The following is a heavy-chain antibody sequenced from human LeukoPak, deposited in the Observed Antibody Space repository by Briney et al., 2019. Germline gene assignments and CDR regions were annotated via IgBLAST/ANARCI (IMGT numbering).Heavy chain of an antibody. D-gene: IGHD2-15*01. CDR1: GFTFSTYA. V-gene: IGHV3-23*01. CDR2: ISGSGGST. J-gene: IGHJ6*02. CDR3: AKEFYFATAV. Sequence: GGSLRLSCAASGFTFSTYAMSWVRQSPGKGLEWVSTISGSGGSTYYADSVKGRFTISRDNSKNALYLQMNSLRAEDTAVYYCAKEFYFATAVWGQGTTVTVS.